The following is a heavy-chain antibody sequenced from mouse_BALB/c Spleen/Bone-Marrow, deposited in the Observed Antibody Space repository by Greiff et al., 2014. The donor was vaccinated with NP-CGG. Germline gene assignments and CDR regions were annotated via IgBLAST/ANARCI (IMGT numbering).Heavy chain of an antibody. CDR1: GYSFTGYF. J-gene: IGHJ3*01. D-gene: IGHD2-4*01. CDR2: INPYNGDP. Sequence: EVKLQESGPELVKPGASVKISCKASGYSFTGYFMNWMKQSHGKSLEWIGCINPYNGDPFYNQKFKGKATLTVDKSSSTAHMELLSLTSEDSAVYYCGRGNYDYDSWFGYRGQGTLVTVSA. CDR3: GRGNYDYDSWFGY. V-gene: IGHV1-37*01.